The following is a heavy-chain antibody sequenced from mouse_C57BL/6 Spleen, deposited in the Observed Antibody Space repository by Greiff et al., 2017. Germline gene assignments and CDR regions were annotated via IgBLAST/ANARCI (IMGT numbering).Heavy chain of an antibody. V-gene: IGHV1-9*01. CDR3: AGEGGHYAMDY. Sequence: QVQLQQSGAELMKPGASVKLSCKASGYTFTGYWIEWVKQRPGHGLEWIGEIVPGSGSTNYNEKFKGKATFTADTSSNTAYMLLSSLTTEDSAIYCYAGEGGHYAMDYWGQGTSVTVSS. CDR2: IVPGSGST. CDR1: GYTFTGYW. J-gene: IGHJ4*01. D-gene: IGHD3-3*01.